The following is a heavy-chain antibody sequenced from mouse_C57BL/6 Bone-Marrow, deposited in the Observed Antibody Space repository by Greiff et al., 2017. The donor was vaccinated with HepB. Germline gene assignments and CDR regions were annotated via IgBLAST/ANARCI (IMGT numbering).Heavy chain of an antibody. CDR2: IWTGGGT. Sequence: VKLMESGPGLVAPSQSLSITCTVSGFSLTSYAISWVRQPPGKGLEWLGVIWTGGGTNYNSALNSRLSISKDNSKSQVFLKMNSLQTDDTARYYCARYYGSSHWYFDVWGTGTTVTVSS. J-gene: IGHJ1*03. CDR1: GFSLTSYA. CDR3: ARYYGSSHWYFDV. D-gene: IGHD1-1*01. V-gene: IGHV2-9-1*01.